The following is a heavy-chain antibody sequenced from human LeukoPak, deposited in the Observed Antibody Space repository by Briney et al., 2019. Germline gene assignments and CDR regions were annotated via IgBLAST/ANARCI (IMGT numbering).Heavy chain of an antibody. D-gene: IGHD3-10*01. CDR3: ARDPSTMVRGVPGYFDY. V-gene: IGHV3-33*01. Sequence: PEGSLRLSCAASGFTFSSYGMHWVRQAPGKGLEWVAVIWYDGSNKYYADSVKGRFTISRDNSKNTLYLQMNSLRAEDTAVYYCARDPSTMVRGVPGYFDYWGQGTLFTVSS. CDR2: IWYDGSNK. J-gene: IGHJ4*02. CDR1: GFTFSSYG.